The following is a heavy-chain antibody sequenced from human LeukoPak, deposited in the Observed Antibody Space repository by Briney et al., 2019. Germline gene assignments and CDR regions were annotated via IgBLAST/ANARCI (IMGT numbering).Heavy chain of an antibody. V-gene: IGHV3-33*06. Sequence: GGSLRLSCAASGFTFSNYGIHWVRQAPGKGLEWVAVIWYDGSNKYYADSVKGRFTISRDNSKNTLYLQMNSLRAEDTAVYYCAKDVRVRYYDTSGYNVDYWGQGTLVTVSS. D-gene: IGHD3-22*01. CDR2: IWYDGSNK. J-gene: IGHJ4*02. CDR3: AKDVRVRYYDTSGYNVDY. CDR1: GFTFSNYG.